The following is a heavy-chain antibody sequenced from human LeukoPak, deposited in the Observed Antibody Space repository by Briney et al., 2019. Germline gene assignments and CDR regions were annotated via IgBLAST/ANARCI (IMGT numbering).Heavy chain of an antibody. J-gene: IGHJ6*02. Sequence: PSETLSLTCAVYGGSFSGYYWSWIRQAPGKGLEWVSYISSSGSTIYYADSVKGRFTISRDNAKNSLYLQMNSLRAEDTAVYYCARDNIVVVPAATYYYYGMDVWGQGTTVTVSS. CDR1: GGSFSGYY. CDR2: ISSSGSTI. CDR3: ARDNIVVVPAATYYYYGMDV. D-gene: IGHD2-2*01. V-gene: IGHV3-11*01.